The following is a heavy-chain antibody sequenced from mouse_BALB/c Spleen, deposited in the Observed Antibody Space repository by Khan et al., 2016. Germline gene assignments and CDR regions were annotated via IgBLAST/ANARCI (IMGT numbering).Heavy chain of an antibody. CDR2: VDPSDGES. J-gene: IGHJ3*01. D-gene: IGHD4-1*01. Sequence: QVQLQQSGPQLVRPGASVKISCKASGYSFTRNWMHWVKQRPGQGLEWIGMVDPSDGESRLNQKFKDKAKLTVDTSSSTAYMQLSSPTSEDSAVYCCARENWELAYWGQGTLVTVSA. V-gene: IGHV1S127*01. CDR1: GYSFTRNW. CDR3: ARENWELAY.